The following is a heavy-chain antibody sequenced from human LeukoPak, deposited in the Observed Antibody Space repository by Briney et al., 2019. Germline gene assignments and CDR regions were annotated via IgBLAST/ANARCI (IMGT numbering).Heavy chain of an antibody. Sequence: GGSLRLSCAASGFTFSSYAMNWVRQAPGKGLEWVSTISNSGESTYYADSVKGRFTISRDNSKNTLFLQMNSLRAEDTAVYYCAKDTASSWWYFDLWGRGTLVTVSS. D-gene: IGHD5-18*01. J-gene: IGHJ2*01. CDR3: AKDTASSWWYFDL. CDR2: ISNSGEST. V-gene: IGHV3-23*01. CDR1: GFTFSSYA.